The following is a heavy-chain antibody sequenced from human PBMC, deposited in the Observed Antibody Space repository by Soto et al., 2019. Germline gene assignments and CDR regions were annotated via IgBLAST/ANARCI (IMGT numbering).Heavy chain of an antibody. D-gene: IGHD1-26*01. J-gene: IGHJ4*02. CDR3: ARAWELRPCDC. CDR1: GYTFTSYG. Sequence: GASVKVSCKASGYTFTSYGISWVRQAPGQGLEWMGWISAYNGNTNYAQKLQGRVTMTTDTSTIKAYMELRSLSSDATAVYYCARAWELRPCDCWGQGTRVTVSS. V-gene: IGHV1-18*01. CDR2: ISAYNGNT.